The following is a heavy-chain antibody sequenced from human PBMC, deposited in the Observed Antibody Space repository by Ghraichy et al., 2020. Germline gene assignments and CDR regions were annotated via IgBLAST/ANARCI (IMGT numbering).Heavy chain of an antibody. V-gene: IGHV3-11*03. J-gene: IGHJ1*01. CDR1: GFTFSDYF. CDR3: VRPASTWSRAEFFQH. D-gene: IGHD6-13*01. CDR2: ISRSSTSDT. Sequence: GGSLRLSCAGSGFTFSDYFMSWIRQAPGKGLEWVSYISRSSTSDTNYADSVKGRFTISRDDAKNSLYLQMTSLRAEDTAVYNCVRPASTWSRAEFFQHWGQGTLVTVSS.